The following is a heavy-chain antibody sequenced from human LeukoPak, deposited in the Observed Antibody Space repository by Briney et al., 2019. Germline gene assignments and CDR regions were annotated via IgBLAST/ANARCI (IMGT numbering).Heavy chain of an antibody. CDR1: GGSIASGEYY. CDR2: VYYTGNI. J-gene: IGHJ4*02. V-gene: IGHV4-30-4*01. Sequence: SQTLSLTCTVSGGSIASGEYYWNWIRQPPGKGLEWIAHVYYTGNIFYNPSLKSRVTMSVDTSKNQFSLKLSSVTAADTAVYYCARGPYCSSTSCPYYFDYWGQGTLVTVSS. D-gene: IGHD2-2*01. CDR3: ARGPYCSSTSCPYYFDY.